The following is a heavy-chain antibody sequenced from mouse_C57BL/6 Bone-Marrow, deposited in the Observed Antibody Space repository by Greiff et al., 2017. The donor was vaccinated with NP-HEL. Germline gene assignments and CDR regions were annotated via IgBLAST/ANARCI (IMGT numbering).Heavy chain of an antibody. Sequence: EVQLQQSGTVLARPGASVKMSCKTSGYTFTSYWMHWVKQRPGQGLEWIGAIYPGNSDTSYNQKLKGMAKLTAVTSASTAYMELSSLTNEDSAVYYCTRSRGLPEGYFDVWGTGTTVTVSS. CDR3: TRSRGLPEGYFDV. D-gene: IGHD2-10*01. V-gene: IGHV1-5*01. J-gene: IGHJ1*03. CDR2: IYPGNSDT. CDR1: GYTFTSYW.